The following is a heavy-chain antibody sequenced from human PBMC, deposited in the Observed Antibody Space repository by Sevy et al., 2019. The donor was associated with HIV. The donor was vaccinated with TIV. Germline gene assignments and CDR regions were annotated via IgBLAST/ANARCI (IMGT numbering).Heavy chain of an antibody. CDR1: GITFSGYA. D-gene: IGHD3-22*01. CDR3: AGGRFDSTGSFDAFDI. J-gene: IGHJ3*02. CDR2: IYGSAGVT. V-gene: IGHV3-23*01. Sequence: GGSPRLSCAASGITFSGYAMNWVRQAPGKGLDWVSTIYGSAGVTYYADSVKGRFTISRDNSKNTLFLQMNNLRAEDTAVYYCAGGRFDSTGSFDAFDIWGRGTLVTVSS.